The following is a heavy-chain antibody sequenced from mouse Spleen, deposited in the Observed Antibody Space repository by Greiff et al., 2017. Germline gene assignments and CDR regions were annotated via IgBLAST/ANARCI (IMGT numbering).Heavy chain of an antibody. J-gene: IGHJ4*01. Sequence: VNVVESGAELARPGASVKMSCKASGYTFTSYTMHWVKQRPGQGLEWIGYINPSSGYTKYNQKFKDKATLTADKSSSTAYMQLSSLTSEDSAVYYCAMSSLYAMDYWGQGTSVTVSS. D-gene: IGHD1-1*01. CDR2: INPSSGYT. V-gene: IGHV1-4*01. CDR3: AMSSLYAMDY. CDR1: GYTFTSYT.